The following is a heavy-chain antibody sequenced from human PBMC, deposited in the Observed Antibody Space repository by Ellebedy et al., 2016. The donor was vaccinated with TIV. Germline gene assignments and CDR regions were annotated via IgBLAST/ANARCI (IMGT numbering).Heavy chain of an antibody. V-gene: IGHV3-23*01. CDR3: AKGSSSGFNYDRVGFEY. CDR2: ISADGVST. J-gene: IGHJ4*02. CDR1: GFTFSSFA. Sequence: GGSLRLSCAASGFTFSSFAMHWVRQAPGKGLEWLSVISADGVSTYHAGSVKGRFTITRDNSNTTRYLQMSRLSAEDTAGYYCAKGSSSGFNYDRVGFEYWGQGTLVTVSS. D-gene: IGHD3-22*01.